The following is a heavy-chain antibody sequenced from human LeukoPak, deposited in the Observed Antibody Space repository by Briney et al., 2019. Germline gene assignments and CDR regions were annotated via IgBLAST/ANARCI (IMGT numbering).Heavy chain of an antibody. Sequence: TSETLSLTCTVSGGSISSSSYYWGWIRQPPGKGLEWIGSIYYSGSTYYNPSLKSRVTISVDTSKNQFSLKLSSVTAADTAVYYCAVQVIAVSSIDYWGQGTLVTVS. CDR3: AVQVIAVSSIDY. J-gene: IGHJ4*02. V-gene: IGHV4-39*07. CDR2: IYYSGST. D-gene: IGHD6-19*01. CDR1: GGSISSSSYY.